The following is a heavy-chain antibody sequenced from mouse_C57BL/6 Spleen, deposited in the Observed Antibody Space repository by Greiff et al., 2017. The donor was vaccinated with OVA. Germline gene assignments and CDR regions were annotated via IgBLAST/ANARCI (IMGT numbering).Heavy chain of an antibody. CDR2: IHPNSGST. V-gene: IGHV1-64*01. Sequence: QVQLQQPGAELVKPGASVKLSCKASGYTFTSYWMHWVKQRPGQGLEWIGMIHPNSGSTNYNEKFKSKATLTVDKSSSTAYMQLSSLTSEDSAVYYCAREGVYGNFFAYWGQGTLVTVSA. J-gene: IGHJ3*01. CDR3: AREGVYGNFFAY. D-gene: IGHD2-1*01. CDR1: GYTFTSYW.